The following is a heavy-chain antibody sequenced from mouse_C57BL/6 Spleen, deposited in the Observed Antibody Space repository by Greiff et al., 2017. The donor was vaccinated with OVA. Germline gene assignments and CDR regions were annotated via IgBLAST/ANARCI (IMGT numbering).Heavy chain of an antibody. CDR3: ASIYYGNYGFDY. V-gene: IGHV1-7*01. CDR2: INPSSGYT. D-gene: IGHD2-1*01. CDR1: GYTFTSYW. Sequence: QVQLQQSGAELAKPGASVKLSCKASGYTFTSYWMHRVKQRPGQGLEWIGYINPSSGYTKYNQKFKDKATLTADKSSSTAYMQLSSLTYEDSAVYYCASIYYGNYGFDYWGQGTTLTVSS. J-gene: IGHJ2*01.